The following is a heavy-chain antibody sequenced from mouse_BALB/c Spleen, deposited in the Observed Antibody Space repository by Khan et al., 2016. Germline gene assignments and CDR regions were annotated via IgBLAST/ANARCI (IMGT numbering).Heavy chain of an antibody. CDR3: AGYYGHFFDY. CDR2: IRYSGST. D-gene: IGHD1-1*02. CDR1: GDSITSGY. Sequence: EVQLQESGPSLVKPSQTLSLTCSVSGDSITSGYWNWIRQFPGNKLEYMGYIRYSGSTYYNPSLKSRISITRDTSKSQYYLQLHSVTTEDTAIDYYAGYYGHFFDYWGQGTTLTVSS. V-gene: IGHV3-8*02. J-gene: IGHJ2*01.